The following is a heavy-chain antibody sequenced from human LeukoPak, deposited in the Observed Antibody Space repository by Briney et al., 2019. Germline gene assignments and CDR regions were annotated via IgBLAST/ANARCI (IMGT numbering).Heavy chain of an antibody. D-gene: IGHD3-10*01. CDR1: GDSISSGDYS. V-gene: IGHV4-30-2*01. CDR2: IFHSGNS. J-gene: IGHJ5*02. CDR3: ARELWFVNAPGSWLDP. Sequence: SQTLSLTCAVSGDSISSGDYSWSWLRQPPGKGLEWIGYIFHSGNSYYNPSLKSRVTISVDKSKNQFSLRLTSVTAADTAVYYCARELWFVNAPGSWLDPWGQETLVTVSS.